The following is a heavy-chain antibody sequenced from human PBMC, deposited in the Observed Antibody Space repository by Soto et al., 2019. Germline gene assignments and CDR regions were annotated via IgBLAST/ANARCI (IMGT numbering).Heavy chain of an antibody. CDR2: INPSGGST. Sequence: ASVKVSCKASGYTFTSYYMHWVRQAPGQGLEWMGIINPSGGSTSYAQKFQGRVTMTRDTSTSTVYMELSSLRSEDTAVYYCARGGVVGATPFYYYYYGMDVWGQGTTVTVSS. CDR3: ARGGVVGATPFYYYYYGMDV. V-gene: IGHV1-46*01. D-gene: IGHD1-26*01. J-gene: IGHJ6*01. CDR1: GYTFTSYY.